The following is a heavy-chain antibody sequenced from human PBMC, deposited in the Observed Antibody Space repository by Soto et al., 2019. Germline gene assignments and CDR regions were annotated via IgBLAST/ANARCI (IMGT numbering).Heavy chain of an antibody. CDR3: ARGTNSGSSMSFDY. J-gene: IGHJ4*02. CDR2: IIPILGIA. CDR1: GGTFSSYT. Sequence: QVKLVQSGAEVKKPGSSVKVSCKASGGTFSSYTISWVRQAPGQGLEWMGRIIPILGIANYAQKFQGRVTITADKSTSTAYMELSSLRSEDTAVYYCARGTNSGSSMSFDYWGQGTLVTVSS. V-gene: IGHV1-69*02. D-gene: IGHD1-26*01.